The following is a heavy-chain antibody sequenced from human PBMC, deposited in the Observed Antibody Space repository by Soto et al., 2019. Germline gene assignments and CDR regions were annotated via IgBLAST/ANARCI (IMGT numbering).Heavy chain of an antibody. D-gene: IGHD2-15*01. J-gene: IGHJ6*02. V-gene: IGHV3-30*18. CDR3: AKDLSRGPLYYYYYGMDV. CDR1: GFTFSSYG. Sequence: HPGGSLRLSCAASGFTFSSYGMHWVRQAPGKGLEWVAVISYDGSNKYYADSVKGRFTISRDNSKNTLYLQMNSLRAEDTAVYYCAKDLSRGPLYYYYYGMDVWGQGTTVTVSS. CDR2: ISYDGSNK.